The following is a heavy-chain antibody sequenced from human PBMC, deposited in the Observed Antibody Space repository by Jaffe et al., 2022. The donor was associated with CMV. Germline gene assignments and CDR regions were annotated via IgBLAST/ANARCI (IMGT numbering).Heavy chain of an antibody. CDR1: GGSFSGYY. V-gene: IGHV4-34*01. CDR2: INHSGST. Sequence: QVQLQQWGAGLLKPSETLSLTCAVYGGSFSGYYWSWIRQPPGKGLEWIGEINHSGSTNYNPSLKSRVTISVDTSKNQFSLKLSSVTAADTAVYYCARGGEGDCSSTSCNLRPARSKWFDPWGQGTLVTVSS. J-gene: IGHJ5*02. CDR3: ARGGEGDCSSTSCNLRPARSKWFDP. D-gene: IGHD2-2*01.